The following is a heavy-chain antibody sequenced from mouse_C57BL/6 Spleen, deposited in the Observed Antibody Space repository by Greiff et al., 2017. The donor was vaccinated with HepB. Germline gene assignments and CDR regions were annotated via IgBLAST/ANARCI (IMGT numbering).Heavy chain of an antibody. CDR3: TTSYYGN. D-gene: IGHD1-1*01. J-gene: IGHJ2*01. CDR2: IDPENGDT. CDR1: GFNIKDDY. Sequence: EVQLQQSGAELVRPGASVKLSCTASGFNIKDDYMHWVKQRPEQGLEWIGWIDPENGDTEYASKFQGKATIPADTSSNTAYLQLSSLTSEDTAVYYCTTSYYGNWGQGTTLTVSS. V-gene: IGHV14-4*01.